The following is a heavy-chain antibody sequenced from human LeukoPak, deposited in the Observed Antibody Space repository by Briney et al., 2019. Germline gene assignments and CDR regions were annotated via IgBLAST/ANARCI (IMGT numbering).Heavy chain of an antibody. CDR1: GFTFSSYA. CDR2: ISGSGGST. CDR3: ARESGYGSEIDY. Sequence: PGGSLSLPCAAYGFTFSSYAMSWVRQAPGKGLEWVSAISGSGGSTYYADSVKGRFTISRDNSKNTLYLQMNSLRAEDTAEYYCARESGYGSEIDYWGQGTLVTVSS. J-gene: IGHJ4*02. V-gene: IGHV3-23*01. D-gene: IGHD3-10*01.